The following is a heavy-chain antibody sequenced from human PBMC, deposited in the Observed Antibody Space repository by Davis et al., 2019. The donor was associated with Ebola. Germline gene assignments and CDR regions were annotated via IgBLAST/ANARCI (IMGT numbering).Heavy chain of an antibody. J-gene: IGHJ5*02. CDR3: ASSYCSSTSCYLDSPFDP. D-gene: IGHD2-2*01. CDR1: GFTFSSYS. CDR2: ISISSSYI. Sequence: GGSLRLSCAASGFTFSSYSMNWVRQAPGKGLEWVSSISISSSYIYYADSVKGRFTISRDNAKNSLYLQMNSLRAEDTAVYYCASSYCSSTSCYLDSPFDPWGQGTLVTVSS. V-gene: IGHV3-21*01.